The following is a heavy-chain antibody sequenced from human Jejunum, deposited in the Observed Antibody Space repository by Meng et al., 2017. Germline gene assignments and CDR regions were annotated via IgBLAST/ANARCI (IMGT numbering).Heavy chain of an antibody. J-gene: IGHJ4*02. CDR3: ARVALIWTGYPFDS. CDR2: ISTSGST. Sequence: SETLSLTCTVSSGSISSYYWTWIRQPAGEGLEWIGRISTSGSTNYNPSLKSRLTMSVDTSKNQFSLKLSSVTAADTAVYFCARVALIWTGYPFDSWGQGTLVTVSS. CDR1: SGSISSYY. V-gene: IGHV4-4*07. D-gene: IGHD3/OR15-3a*01.